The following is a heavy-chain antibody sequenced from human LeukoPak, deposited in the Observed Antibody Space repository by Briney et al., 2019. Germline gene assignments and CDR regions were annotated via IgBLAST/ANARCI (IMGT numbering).Heavy chain of an antibody. CDR1: GFTFRNYA. CDR2: ISGTSASI. D-gene: IGHD1-26*01. V-gene: IGHV3-48*01. Sequence: PGGSLRLSCAASGFTFRNYAINWVRQAPGKGLEWVAYISGTSASIYYADSVKGRFSIARDNAKNSVYLQMNSLRAEDTAVYYCARDEPGGGATTNDYWGQGTLVTVSS. CDR3: ARDEPGGGATTNDY. J-gene: IGHJ4*02.